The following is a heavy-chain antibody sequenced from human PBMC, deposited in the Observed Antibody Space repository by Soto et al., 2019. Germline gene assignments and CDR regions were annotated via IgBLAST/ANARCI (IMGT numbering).Heavy chain of an antibody. CDR1: GYTFTNYG. V-gene: IGHV1-18*01. CDR2: ISAYNGNT. J-gene: IGHJ4*02. Sequence: QVQLVQSGAEVKTPGASVKVSCKASGYTFTNYGISWVRQAPGQGLEWMGWISAYNGNTKYAQKLQGRVTMTTDTATSTDYMELRSLRSDDTAVYYCARDSPPVDYWGQGTLVTVSS. CDR3: ARDSPPVDY.